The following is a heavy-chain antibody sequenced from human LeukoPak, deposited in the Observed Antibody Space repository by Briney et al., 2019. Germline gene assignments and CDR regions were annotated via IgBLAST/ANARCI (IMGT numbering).Heavy chain of an antibody. CDR1: GFTFSSYW. Sequence: GGSLRLSCAASGFTFSSYWMSWVRQAPGKGLEWVANIKQDGSEKYYVDSVKGRFTISRDNAKNSLYLEVISLTAEDTAVYYCAKDDAWLRFGEWSQGTLVTVSS. D-gene: IGHD3-10*01. CDR2: IKQDGSEK. CDR3: AKDDAWLRFGE. J-gene: IGHJ4*02. V-gene: IGHV3-7*03.